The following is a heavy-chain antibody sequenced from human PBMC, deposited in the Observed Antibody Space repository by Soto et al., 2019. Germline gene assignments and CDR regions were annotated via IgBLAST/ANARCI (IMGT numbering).Heavy chain of an antibody. Sequence: KASETLSLTCTVSGGCVSSESHYWSWILHTPGKGLERIGYIYYTVSTNYNPSLKGRVTMSVDTSRDHVSLRLRSVTRADTAVYYCARDQYEFGSGSYSYAMDFWGKEIRLTSSS. D-gene: IGHD3-3*01. V-gene: IGHV4-61*01. CDR3: ARDQYEFGSGSYSYAMDF. CDR1: GGCVSSESHY. J-gene: IGHJ6*04. CDR2: IYYTVST.